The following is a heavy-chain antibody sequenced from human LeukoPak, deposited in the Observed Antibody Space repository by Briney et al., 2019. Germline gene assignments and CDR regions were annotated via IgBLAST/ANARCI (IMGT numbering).Heavy chain of an antibody. V-gene: IGHV5-51*01. CDR2: IYPGDSDT. Sequence: GGSLQISCQGSGSSFINYWSGWVRQLPGKGLEWMGIIYPGDSDTRYSTSLEGQVTISAAKSISTAFLQWSSMKASDTAMYYCATRYYYDSGSYSSFDYWGQGTLVTVSS. CDR3: ATRYYYDSGSYSSFDY. D-gene: IGHD3-10*01. CDR1: GSSFINYW. J-gene: IGHJ4*02.